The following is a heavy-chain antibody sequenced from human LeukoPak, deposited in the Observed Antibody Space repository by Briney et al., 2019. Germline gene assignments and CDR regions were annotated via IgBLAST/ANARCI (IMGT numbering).Heavy chain of an antibody. V-gene: IGHV1-2*06. J-gene: IGHJ4*02. CDR2: INPNSGGT. CDR1: GYTFTSYY. CDR3: ARDPEGYCSSTSCYPDY. Sequence: ASVKVSCKASGYTFTSYYMHWVRQAPGQGLEWMGRINPNSGGTNYAQKFQGRVTMTRDTSISTAYMELSRLRSDDTAVYYCARDPEGYCSSTSCYPDYWGQGTLVTVSS. D-gene: IGHD2-2*01.